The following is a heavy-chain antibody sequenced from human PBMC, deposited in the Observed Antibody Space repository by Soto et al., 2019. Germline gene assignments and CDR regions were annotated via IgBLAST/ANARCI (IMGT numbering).Heavy chain of an antibody. J-gene: IGHJ3*02. CDR1: GYTFTSCG. Sequence: ASAKVSWQASGYTFTSCGISWVRQAPGQGLDCMGWIRAYNGNTNYAQKLQGRVTRTTDTSTSTAYMELRSLGSDDTSVYYCARARPALESWVLVVAATDAFDIWAQ. CDR2: IRAYNGNT. CDR3: ARARPALESWVLVVAATDAFDI. V-gene: IGHV1-18*04. D-gene: IGHD2-15*01.